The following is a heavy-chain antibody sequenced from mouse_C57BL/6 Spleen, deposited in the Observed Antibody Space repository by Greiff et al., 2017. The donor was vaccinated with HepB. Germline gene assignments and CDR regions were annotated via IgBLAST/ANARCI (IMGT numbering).Heavy chain of an antibody. D-gene: IGHD2-4*01. Sequence: EVKVEESGGGLVQPGGSMKLSCVASGFTFSNYWMNWVRQSPEKGLEWVAQIRLKSDNYATHYAESVKGRFTISRDDSKSRVYLQMNNLRAEDTGCYYCIDYDYVKAMDYWGQGTSVTVSS. J-gene: IGHJ4*01. CDR1: GFTFSNYW. CDR3: IDYDYVKAMDY. CDR2: IRLKSDNYAT. V-gene: IGHV6-3*01.